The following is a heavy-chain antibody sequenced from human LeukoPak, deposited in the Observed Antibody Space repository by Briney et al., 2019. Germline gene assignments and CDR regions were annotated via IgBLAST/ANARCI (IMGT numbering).Heavy chain of an antibody. D-gene: IGHD3-9*01. Sequence: PGGTLRLSCAASGFTFSSYGMSWVRQAPGKGLEWVSAISGSGGSTYYADSVKGRFTISRDNSKNTLYLQMNSLGAEDTAVYYCAKMNYDILTGSAFDYWGQGTLVTVSS. CDR2: ISGSGGST. CDR3: AKMNYDILTGSAFDY. CDR1: GFTFSSYG. J-gene: IGHJ4*02. V-gene: IGHV3-23*01.